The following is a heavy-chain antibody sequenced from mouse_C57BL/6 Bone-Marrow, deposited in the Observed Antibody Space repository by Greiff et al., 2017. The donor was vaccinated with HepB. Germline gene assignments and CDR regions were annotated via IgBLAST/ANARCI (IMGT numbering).Heavy chain of an antibody. CDR3: ARGMWGYYGSSSIDGAMDY. D-gene: IGHD1-1*01. CDR1: GYTFTSYW. V-gene: IGHV1-64*01. Sequence: QVQLKQPGAELVKPGASVKLSCKASGYTFTSYWMHWVKQRPGQGLEWIGMIHPNSGSTNYNEKFKSKATLTVDKSSSTAYMQLSSLTSEDSAVYYCARGMWGYYGSSSIDGAMDYWGQGTSVTVSS. CDR2: IHPNSGST. J-gene: IGHJ4*01.